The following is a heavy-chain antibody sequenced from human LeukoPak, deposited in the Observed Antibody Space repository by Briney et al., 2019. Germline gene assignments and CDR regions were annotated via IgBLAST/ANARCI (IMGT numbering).Heavy chain of an antibody. CDR3: AREKSEVQYYYDSSGYHYYFDY. CDR1: GYTFTGYY. CDR2: INPNSGGT. Sequence: GASVTVSCKASGYTFTGYYMHWVRQAPGQGLEWMGWINPNSGGTNYAQKFQGRVTMTRDTSISTAYMELSRLRSYDTAVYYCAREKSEVQYYYDSSGYHYYFDYWGQGTLVTVSS. D-gene: IGHD3-22*01. J-gene: IGHJ4*02. V-gene: IGHV1-2*02.